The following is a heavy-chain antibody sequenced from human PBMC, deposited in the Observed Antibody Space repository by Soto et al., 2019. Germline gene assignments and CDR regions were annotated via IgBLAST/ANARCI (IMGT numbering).Heavy chain of an antibody. CDR3: ARDWLGCSGDSCHPGSPGYYYYGMDV. J-gene: IGHJ6*02. V-gene: IGHV4-59*12. D-gene: IGHD2-15*01. CDR2: IYYSGST. CDR1: GGSISFYH. Sequence: SETLSLTCTVSGGSISFYHWSWIRQPPGKGLEWIGYIYYSGSTNYNPSLKSRVTISADTSKNQFSLRLTSVTAADTAVYYCARDWLGCSGDSCHPGSPGYYYYGMDVWGQGATVTVSS.